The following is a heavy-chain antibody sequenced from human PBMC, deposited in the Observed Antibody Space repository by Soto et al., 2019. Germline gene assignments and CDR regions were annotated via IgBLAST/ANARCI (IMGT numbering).Heavy chain of an antibody. CDR2: ISGSGVST. J-gene: IGHJ4*02. CDR3: AKSPGMYYYDSSGYYHYDY. CDR1: GFTFSSYA. Sequence: GGSLRLSCAASGFTFSSYAMSWVRQAPWKWLEWVSAISGSGVSTYYADSVKGRFTISRDNSKNTLYLQMNSLRAEDTAVYYCAKSPGMYYYDSSGYYHYDYWGQGT. D-gene: IGHD3-22*01. V-gene: IGHV3-23*01.